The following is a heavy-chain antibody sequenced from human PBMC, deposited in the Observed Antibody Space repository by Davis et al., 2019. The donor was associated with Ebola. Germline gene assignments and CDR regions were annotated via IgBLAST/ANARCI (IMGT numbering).Heavy chain of an antibody. CDR1: GDSVSSNSVA. V-gene: IGHV6-1*01. Sequence: PSETLSLTCAISGDSVSSNSVAWNWIRQSPSRGLEWLGRTYYSSKWYIDYAGSVKGRITINPDTSKNQFSLQLNSVTPEDTAVYYCARGWLRTGLDIWGQGTMVIVSS. CDR2: TYYSSKWYI. J-gene: IGHJ3*02. CDR3: ARGWLRTGLDI. D-gene: IGHD5-24*01.